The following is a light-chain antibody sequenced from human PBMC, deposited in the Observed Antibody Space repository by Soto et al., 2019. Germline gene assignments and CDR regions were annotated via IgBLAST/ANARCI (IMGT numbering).Light chain of an antibody. V-gene: IGKV3-20*01. J-gene: IGKJ3*01. CDR2: GAA. CDR3: QQYGRSSQIT. Sequence: EIVLTQSPGTLSLSPGDRATLSCRASQTVISNYLAWYQQKPGQAPRLLIYGAATRATGIPDRFSGSGSGADFTLTISRLEPEDFAVYYCQQYGRSSQITFGPGTKLDF. CDR1: QTVISNY.